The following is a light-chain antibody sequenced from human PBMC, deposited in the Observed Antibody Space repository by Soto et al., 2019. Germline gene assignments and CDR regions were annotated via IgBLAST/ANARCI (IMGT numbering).Light chain of an antibody. CDR1: SSDVGGYNY. Sequence: QSALTQPRSVSGSPGQSVTISCTGTSSDVGGYNYVSWYQQHPGKAPKLMIYDVSKRPSGVPDRFSGSKSGNAASLTSSGLQAEDEADYYCCSYAGSYTDVFGGGTKLTVL. CDR2: DVS. J-gene: IGLJ3*02. V-gene: IGLV2-11*01. CDR3: CSYAGSYTDV.